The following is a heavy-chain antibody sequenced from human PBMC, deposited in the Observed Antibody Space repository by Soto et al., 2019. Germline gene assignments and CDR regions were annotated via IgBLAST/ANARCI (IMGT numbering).Heavy chain of an antibody. Sequence: ASVKVSCKASGYTFTGYYMHWVRQAPGQGLEWMGWINPNSGGTNYAQKFQGWVTMTRDTSISTAYMELSRLRSDDTAVYYCARAYYDDSSGYLLDYWGQGTLVTVSS. CDR2: INPNSGGT. CDR1: GYTFTGYY. J-gene: IGHJ4*02. V-gene: IGHV1-2*04. CDR3: ARAYYDDSSGYLLDY. D-gene: IGHD3-22*01.